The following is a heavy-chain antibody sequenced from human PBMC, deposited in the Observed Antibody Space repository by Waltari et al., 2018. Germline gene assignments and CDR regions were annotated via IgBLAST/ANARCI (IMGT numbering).Heavy chain of an antibody. J-gene: IGHJ4*02. CDR1: GFTFSSYV. Sequence: EVQLLESGGGLVQPGGSLRLSCAASGFTFSSYVMTWVRQSPGKGLEWVSGISGSGDSTYYADSVKGRFTISRDNSKNTLFLQMNRLRVEDTAVYYCAKVLISRGPRIYSSSLVYYFDYWGQGTLVTVSS. CDR3: AKVLISRGPRIYSSSLVYYFDY. CDR2: ISGSGDST. D-gene: IGHD6-13*01. V-gene: IGHV3-23*01.